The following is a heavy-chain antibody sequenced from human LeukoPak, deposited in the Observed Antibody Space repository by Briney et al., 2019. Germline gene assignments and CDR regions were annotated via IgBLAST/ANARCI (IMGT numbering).Heavy chain of an antibody. V-gene: IGHV4-39*07. CDR3: ASYYGSGSYSWFDP. D-gene: IGHD3-10*01. J-gene: IGHJ5*02. Sequence: SETLSLTCTVSGGSISTSNYYWGWIRQPPGKGLEWIGNIFYSGTTYYSPSLKSRVTISLDTSRNQFSLKLSSVTAADTAVYYCASYYGSGSYSWFDPWGQGTLVTVSS. CDR1: GGSISTSNYY. CDR2: IFYSGTT.